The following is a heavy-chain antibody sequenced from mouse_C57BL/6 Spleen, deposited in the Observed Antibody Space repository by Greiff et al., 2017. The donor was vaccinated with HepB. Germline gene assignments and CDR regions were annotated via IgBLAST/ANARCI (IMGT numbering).Heavy chain of an antibody. CDR3: ARRYYGSSYAWFAY. J-gene: IGHJ3*01. D-gene: IGHD1-1*01. V-gene: IGHV1-61*01. CDR1: GYTFTSSW. Sequence: QVQLQQPGAELVRPGSSVKLSCKASGYTFTSSWMDWVKQRPGQGLEWIGNIYPSESETHYNQKFKDKATLTVDKSSSTAYMQLSSLTSEDSAVYYCARRYYGSSYAWFAYWGQGTLVTVSA. CDR2: IYPSESET.